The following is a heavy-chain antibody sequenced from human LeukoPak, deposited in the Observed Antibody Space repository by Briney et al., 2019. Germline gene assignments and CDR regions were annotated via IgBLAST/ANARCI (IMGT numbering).Heavy chain of an antibody. D-gene: IGHD3-10*01. CDR2: IYPGDSDT. CDR1: GYSFTSYW. Sequence: GESLKISCKGSGYSFTSYWIGWVRQMPGKGLEWMGIIYPGDSDTRYSPSFQGQVTISADKSISTAYLQWSSLKASDTAMYYCARRRSGSYPGSPSHYYYYGMDVWGQGTTVTVSS. J-gene: IGHJ6*02. V-gene: IGHV5-51*01. CDR3: ARRRSGSYPGSPSHYYYYGMDV.